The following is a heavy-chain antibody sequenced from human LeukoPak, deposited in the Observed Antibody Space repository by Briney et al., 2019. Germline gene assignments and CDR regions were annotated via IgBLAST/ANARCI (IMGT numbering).Heavy chain of an antibody. CDR1: GYTFTSYG. CDR2: ISAYNGNT. V-gene: IGHV1-18*01. CDR3: ARQVKGYYGSGSYLY. J-gene: IGHJ4*02. D-gene: IGHD3-10*01. Sequence: ASVKVSCKASGYTFTSYGISWVRQAPGQGLEWMGWISAYNGNTNYAQKLQGRVTMTTDTSTSTAYMELRSLRSDDTAVYYCARQVKGYYGSGSYLYWGQGTLVTVSS.